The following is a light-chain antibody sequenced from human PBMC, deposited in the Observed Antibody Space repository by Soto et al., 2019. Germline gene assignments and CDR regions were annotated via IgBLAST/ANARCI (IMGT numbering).Light chain of an antibody. CDR2: DVA. V-gene: IGLV2-14*03. J-gene: IGLJ3*02. Sequence: QSALTQPASVSASPGQSITISCTGTSSDVGGSNFVSWYQQHPGKPPKLIIYDVAPRPSGVSNRFSGSKSGSTASLIISRLQAEDESDYYCISYTSSSTWVFGGGTKLTVL. CDR3: ISYTSSSTWV. CDR1: SSDVGGSNF.